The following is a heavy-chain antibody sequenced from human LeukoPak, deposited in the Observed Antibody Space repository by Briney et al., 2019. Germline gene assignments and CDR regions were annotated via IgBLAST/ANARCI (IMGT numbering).Heavy chain of an antibody. CDR1: GGSFSGYY. CDR2: INHSGST. J-gene: IGHJ6*03. D-gene: IGHD2-15*01. CDR3: ARSRVVVAADYYYMDV. Sequence: SETLSLTCAVNGGSFSGYYWSWIRQPPGKGLEWIGEINHSGSTNYNPSLKSRVTISVDTSKNQFSLKLSSVTAADTAVYYCARSRVVVAADYYYMDVWGKGTTVTISS. V-gene: IGHV4-34*01.